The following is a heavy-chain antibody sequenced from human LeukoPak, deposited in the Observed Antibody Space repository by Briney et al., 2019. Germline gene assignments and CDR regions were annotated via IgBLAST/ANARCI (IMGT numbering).Heavy chain of an antibody. Sequence: PGGSLRLSCTASGFSFSTYSMNWVRQAQGKGLEWVSYIVGSSSNIYYADSVKGRFTISRDNAKNSLYLQMDSLRAEDTAVYYCATDSPETAAFDYWGQGTLVTVSS. CDR1: GFSFSTYS. J-gene: IGHJ4*02. CDR2: IVGSSSNI. V-gene: IGHV3-48*04. CDR3: ATDSPETAAFDY. D-gene: IGHD1-1*01.